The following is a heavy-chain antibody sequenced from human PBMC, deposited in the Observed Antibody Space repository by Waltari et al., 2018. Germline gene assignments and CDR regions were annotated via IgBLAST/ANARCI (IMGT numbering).Heavy chain of an antibody. Sequence: QVQLQQWGAGLFKPSETLSLTCAVYGVSFSGYYWGWIRQSPGKGLGWIGEINHSGSTNYNPSLKSRVTISVDTSKNQFSLKVSSVTAADTAVYYCARQFSSGWYSEYWGQGTLVTVSS. D-gene: IGHD6-19*01. V-gene: IGHV4-34*01. J-gene: IGHJ4*02. CDR1: GVSFSGYY. CDR2: INHSGST. CDR3: ARQFSSGWYSEY.